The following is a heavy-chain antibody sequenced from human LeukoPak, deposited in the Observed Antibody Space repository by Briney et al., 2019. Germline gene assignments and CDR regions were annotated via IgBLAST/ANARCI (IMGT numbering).Heavy chain of an antibody. V-gene: IGHV1-69*13. CDR3: AWSLEYSSGWYSSDY. CDR2: IIPIFGTA. D-gene: IGHD6-19*01. J-gene: IGHJ4*02. CDR1: GGTFSSYA. Sequence: GASVKVSCTASGGTFSSYAISWVRQAPGQGLEWMGGIIPIFGTANYAQKFQGRVTITADESTSTAYMELSSLRSEDTAVYYCAWSLEYSSGWYSSDYWGQGTLVTVSS.